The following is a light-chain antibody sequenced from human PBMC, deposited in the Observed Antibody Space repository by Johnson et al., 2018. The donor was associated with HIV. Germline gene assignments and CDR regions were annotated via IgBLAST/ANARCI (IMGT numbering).Light chain of an antibody. CDR1: SSNIGNNY. Sequence: QSVLTQPPSVSAAPGQKVTISCSGSSSNIGNNYVSWYQQLPGTAPKLLIYENSKRPSGIPDRFSGSKSGTSATLGITGLQTGDEADYYCGTWDSSLSGAGFGTGTKVTVL. CDR2: ENS. J-gene: IGLJ1*01. V-gene: IGLV1-51*02. CDR3: GTWDSSLSGAG.